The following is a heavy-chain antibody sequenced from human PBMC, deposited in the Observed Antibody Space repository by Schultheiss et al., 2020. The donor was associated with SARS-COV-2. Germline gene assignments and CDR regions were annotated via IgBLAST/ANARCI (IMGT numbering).Heavy chain of an antibody. CDR2: ISGSGGST. Sequence: GGSLRLSCAASGLTVSSNYMSWVRQAPGKGLEWVSAISGSGGSTYYADSVKGRFTISRDDSKSTLHLQMNSLRAEDTAVYYCARVKYYGSGSYLDYWGQGVLVTVSS. CDR1: GLTVSSNY. J-gene: IGHJ4*02. V-gene: IGHV3-23*01. CDR3: ARVKYYGSGSYLDY. D-gene: IGHD3-10*01.